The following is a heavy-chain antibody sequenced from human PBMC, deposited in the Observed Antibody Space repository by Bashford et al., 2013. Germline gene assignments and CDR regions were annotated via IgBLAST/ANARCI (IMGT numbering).Heavy chain of an antibody. V-gene: IGHV4-59*01. D-gene: IGHD2-2*01. CDR2: IHFRGST. J-gene: IGHJ4*02. Sequence: SSETLSLTCTVSGGSMNSYYWSWVRQSPGKGLEWIGYIHFRGSTIYNPSVKGRVTITTDTPKNQFSLKLRSVTAADTAVYYXARALGYCSSTNCQPPLPDFWGQGTLGHRLL. CDR3: ARALGYCSSTNCQPPLPDF. CDR1: GGSMNSYY.